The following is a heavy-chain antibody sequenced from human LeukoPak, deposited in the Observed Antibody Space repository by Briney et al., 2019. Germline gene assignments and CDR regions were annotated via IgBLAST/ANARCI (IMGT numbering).Heavy chain of an antibody. J-gene: IGHJ4*02. CDR3: AREGSIVAVAVFDY. D-gene: IGHD6-19*01. V-gene: IGHV4-39*07. CDR1: GGSISSSSYC. Sequence: SETLSLTCTVSGGSISSSSYCWGWIRQPPGKGLEWIGSIYHSGSTYYNPSLKSRVTISVDTSKNQFSLKLSSVTAADTAVYYCAREGSIVAVAVFDYWGQGTLVTVSS. CDR2: IYHSGST.